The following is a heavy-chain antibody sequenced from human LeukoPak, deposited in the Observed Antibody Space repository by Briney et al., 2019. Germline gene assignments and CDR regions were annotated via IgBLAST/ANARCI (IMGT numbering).Heavy chain of an antibody. CDR3: AKDPHLGYCSSTSCYGVAFHI. D-gene: IGHD2-2*01. V-gene: IGHV3-30*02. CDR1: GFTFSGSG. CDR2: IRYDGSDK. J-gene: IGHJ3*02. Sequence: PGGSLRLSCAASGFTFSGSGMHWVRQAPGKGLEWVAFIRYDGSDKYYADSVKGRFTISRDNSQNTLYLQMNSLRAEDTAVYYCAKDPHLGYCSSTSCYGVAFHIWGQGTMVTVSS.